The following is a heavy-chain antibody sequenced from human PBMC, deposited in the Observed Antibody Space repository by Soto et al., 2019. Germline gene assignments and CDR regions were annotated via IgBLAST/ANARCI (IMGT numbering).Heavy chain of an antibody. V-gene: IGHV1-69*01. CDR2: IIPIFGTA. D-gene: IGHD2-21*02. CDR1: GGTFSSYA. J-gene: IGHJ4*02. CDR3: ARDRGVCGGDCYIFDY. Sequence: QVQLVQSGAEVKKPGSSVKVSCKASGGTFSSYAIRWVRQAPGQGLEWMGGIIPIFGTANYAQKFQGRVTITADESTSTAYMELSSLRSEDTAVYYCARDRGVCGGDCYIFDYWGQGTLVTVSS.